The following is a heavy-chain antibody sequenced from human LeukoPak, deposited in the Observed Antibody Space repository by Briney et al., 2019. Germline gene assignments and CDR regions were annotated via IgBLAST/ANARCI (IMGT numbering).Heavy chain of an antibody. CDR1: GYNFNSYG. J-gene: IGHJ4*02. V-gene: IGHV1-18*01. CDR3: SRDERAIFEANSDRDY. D-gene: IGHD3-3*02. CDR2: INFYNCKT. Sequence: ASVTVSCKASGYNFNSYGLSGVRQAPGQGLDWIGWINFYNCKTHYEHSFQGRLTLTTETSTSTAYMELGSLRSDDTAVYYCSRDERAIFEANSDRDYWGQGTLVTVSS.